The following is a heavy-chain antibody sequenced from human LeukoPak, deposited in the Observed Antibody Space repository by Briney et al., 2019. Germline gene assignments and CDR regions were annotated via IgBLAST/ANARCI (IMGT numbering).Heavy chain of an antibody. D-gene: IGHD3-22*01. CDR3: ARDRGWRSSGYYLYYFDF. J-gene: IGHJ4*02. CDR1: GFTFSNYW. CDR2: INSDGSST. Sequence: GGSLRLSCAASGFTFSNYWMHWVRQAPGKGLVWVSRINSDGSSTSYADSVKGRFTISRDNAKNTLYLQMNSLRAEDTAVYYCARDRGWRSSGYYLYYFDFWGQGTLVTVSS. V-gene: IGHV3-74*01.